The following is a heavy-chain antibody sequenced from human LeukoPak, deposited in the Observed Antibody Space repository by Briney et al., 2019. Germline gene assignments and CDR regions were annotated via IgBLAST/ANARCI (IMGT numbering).Heavy chain of an antibody. V-gene: IGHV3-48*03. J-gene: IGHJ4*02. D-gene: IGHD5-18*01. Sequence: GGSLRLSCAASGFTFSSYEMNWVRQAPGKGLEWVSYISSSGSTIYYADSVKGRSTISRDNAKNSLYLQMNSLRAEDTAVYYCARESPDTAMVQDYWGQGTLVTVSS. CDR2: ISSSGSTI. CDR1: GFTFSSYE. CDR3: ARESPDTAMVQDY.